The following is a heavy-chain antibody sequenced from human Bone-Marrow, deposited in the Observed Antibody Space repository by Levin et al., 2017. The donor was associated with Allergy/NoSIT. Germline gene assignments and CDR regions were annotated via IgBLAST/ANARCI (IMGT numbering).Heavy chain of an antibody. V-gene: IGHV4-59*08. CDR1: GGSISSYY. J-gene: IGHJ6*02. CDR3: ARLTILGSPYYYYGMDV. Sequence: PSQTLSLTCTVSGGSISSYYWSWIRQPPGKGLEWIGYIYYSGSTNYNPSLKSRVTISVDTSKNQFSLKLSSVTAADTAVYYCARLTILGSPYYYYGMDVWGQGTTVTVSS. CDR2: IYYSGST. D-gene: IGHD3-3*01.